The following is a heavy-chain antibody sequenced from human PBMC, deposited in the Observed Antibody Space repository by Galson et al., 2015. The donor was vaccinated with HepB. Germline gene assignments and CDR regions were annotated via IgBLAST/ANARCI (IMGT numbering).Heavy chain of an antibody. V-gene: IGHV3-66*01. CDR3: ARGHDYSFDY. Sequence: SLRLPCAVSGFTVSSDSMSWVRQAPGKGLHCISIIYIGGGTYHADSVQGRFTISRDNSRNTLYLQMNSLRAEDTAVYYCARGHDYSFDYWGQGALVTVSS. J-gene: IGHJ4*02. CDR1: GFTVSSDS. CDR2: IYIGGGT. D-gene: IGHD3-16*01.